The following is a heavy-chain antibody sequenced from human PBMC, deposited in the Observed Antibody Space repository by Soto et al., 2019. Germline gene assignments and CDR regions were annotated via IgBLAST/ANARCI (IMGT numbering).Heavy chain of an antibody. Sequence: DVPLLESGGGLVQPEGSLRLSCAASGFTFSSYAMGWVRQGPGKGLEWVAVVSIGGSTHYADSVRGRFTISRDNSKNPLSLPMNSLTAEDPAVYFCAKRRGAGGHLDYWGQGALVTVSS. V-gene: IGHV3-23*01. J-gene: IGHJ4*02. CDR2: VSIGGST. D-gene: IGHD2-15*01. CDR3: AKRRGAGGHLDY. CDR1: GFTFSSYA.